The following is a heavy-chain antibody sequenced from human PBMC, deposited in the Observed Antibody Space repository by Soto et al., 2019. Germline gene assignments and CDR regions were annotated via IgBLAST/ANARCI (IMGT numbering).Heavy chain of an antibody. J-gene: IGHJ5*02. V-gene: IGHV1-2*02. Sequence: ASVKVSCKASGYTFTGYFMHWVRQAPGQGLEWMGWINPNSGATKYAQKFQGRVTLSRDTSISTGCMELRGFRPDDTAVYYCARGGGTILAPLPWGQGALVTVS. CDR1: GYTFTGYF. D-gene: IGHD3-3*01. CDR3: ARGGGTILAPLP. CDR2: INPNSGAT.